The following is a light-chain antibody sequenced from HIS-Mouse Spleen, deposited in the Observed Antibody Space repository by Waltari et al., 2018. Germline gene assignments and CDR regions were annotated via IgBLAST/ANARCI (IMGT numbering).Light chain of an antibody. CDR1: ALPKKY. V-gene: IGLV3-10*01. J-gene: IGLJ2*01. CDR3: YSTDSSGNHRV. CDR2: EDS. Sequence: SYELTQPPSVSVSPGQTARIPCPGDALPKKYAYWYQKKSGQAPVLVIYEDSKRPSGIPERFSGSSSGTMATLTISGAQVEDEADYYCYSTDSSGNHRVFGGGTKLTVL.